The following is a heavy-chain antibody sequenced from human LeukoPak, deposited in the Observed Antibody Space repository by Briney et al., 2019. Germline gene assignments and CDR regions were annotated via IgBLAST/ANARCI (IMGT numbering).Heavy chain of an antibody. CDR1: GGSISSGSYY. D-gene: IGHD6-13*01. Sequence: PSETLSLTCTVSGGSISSGSYYWSWIRQPAGKGLEWIGRIYTSGSTNYNPSLKSRVTISVDTSKNQFSLKLSSVTAADTAVYYCARGHPRSYSSSPYYFDYWGQGTLVTVSS. CDR3: ARGHPRSYSSSPYYFDY. CDR2: IYTSGST. V-gene: IGHV4-61*02. J-gene: IGHJ4*02.